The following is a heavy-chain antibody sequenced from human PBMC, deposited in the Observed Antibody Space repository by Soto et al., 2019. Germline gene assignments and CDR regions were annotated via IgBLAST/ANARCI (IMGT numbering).Heavy chain of an antibody. D-gene: IGHD6-13*01. CDR1: GFSFSDYA. J-gene: IGHJ4*02. V-gene: IGHV3-23*01. Sequence: GGSLRRYCAASGFSFSDYAMSWDRQAPGKGLEWVSVISESGGSTHYADSVRGRFTVSRDNSKNSLSLRMNSLRDEDTAVYFCAKRSPYSSGWYSPIFDYWGQGALVIVYS. CDR3: AKRSPYSSGWYSPIFDY. CDR2: ISESGGST.